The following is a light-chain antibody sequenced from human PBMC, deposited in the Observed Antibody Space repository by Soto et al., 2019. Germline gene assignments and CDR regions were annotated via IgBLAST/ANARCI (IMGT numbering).Light chain of an antibody. J-gene: IGKJ2*01. V-gene: IGKV1-5*03. CDR1: QSIGSW. CDR3: QQYNTYPYT. CDR2: KGS. Sequence: DIQMTQSPSTLSASVGDRVTITCRASQSIGSWLAWYQQKPGKAPNLLIYKGSSLESGVPSRFSGSGSGTELTLTISSLQPDDFASYYCQQYNTYPYTFGQGTQLEIE.